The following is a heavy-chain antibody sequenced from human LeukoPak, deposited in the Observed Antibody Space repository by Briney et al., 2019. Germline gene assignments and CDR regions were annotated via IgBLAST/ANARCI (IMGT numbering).Heavy chain of an antibody. CDR2: IYYSGST. CDR3: AREPYYDFWSGYFSSAFDI. D-gene: IGHD3-3*01. J-gene: IGHJ3*02. Sequence: SETLSLTCTVSGGSISSSSYYWGWIRQPPGKGLEWIGYIYYSGSTYYNPSLKSRVTISVDTSKNQFSLKLSSVTAADTAVYYCAREPYYDFWSGYFSSAFDIWGQGTMVTVSS. CDR1: GGSISSSSYY. V-gene: IGHV4-30-4*08.